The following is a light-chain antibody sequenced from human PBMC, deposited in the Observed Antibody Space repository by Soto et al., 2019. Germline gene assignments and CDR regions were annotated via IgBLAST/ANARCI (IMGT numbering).Light chain of an antibody. Sequence: GDRVTIPCRASQSISSWLAWYQQKPGKAPKLLIYDASSLESGVPSRFSGSGSGTEFTLTITSLQSEDFALYYCQQYHNLWTFGQGTKVDIK. CDR1: QSISSW. CDR2: DAS. V-gene: IGKV1-5*01. CDR3: QQYHNLWT. J-gene: IGKJ1*01.